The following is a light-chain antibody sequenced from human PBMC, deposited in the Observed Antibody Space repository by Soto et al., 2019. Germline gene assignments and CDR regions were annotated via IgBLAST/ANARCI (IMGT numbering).Light chain of an antibody. V-gene: IGKV3-20*01. Sequence: EIVLTQSPGTPSLSPRERATISCRASQSVSSSYLAWYQQKPGQAPRLLIYGASSRATGSPDRFSGSGSGTDFTLTISRLEPEDFAVYYCQQYGSSPVTFGQGTKV. J-gene: IGKJ1*01. CDR2: GAS. CDR1: QSVSSSY. CDR3: QQYGSSPVT.